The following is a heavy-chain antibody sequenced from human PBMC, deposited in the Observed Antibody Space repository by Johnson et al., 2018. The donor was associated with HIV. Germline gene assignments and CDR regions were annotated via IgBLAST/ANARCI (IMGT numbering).Heavy chain of an antibody. D-gene: IGHD6-13*01. CDR2: IKRKTDGGTT. Sequence: VQLVESGGGLVKPGGSLRLSCAASGFTFTNAWMTWVRQAPGKGLEWVGRIKRKTDGGTTDYAAPVKGKFSISRDDSKNTLYLQMNSLKTEDTAVYYCSTGFSSWAFDIWGQGTMVTVSS. CDR1: GFTFTNAW. CDR3: STGFSSWAFDI. V-gene: IGHV3-15*05. J-gene: IGHJ3*02.